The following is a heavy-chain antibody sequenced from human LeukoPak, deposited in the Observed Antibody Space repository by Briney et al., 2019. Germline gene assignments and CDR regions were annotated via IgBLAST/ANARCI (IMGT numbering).Heavy chain of an antibody. CDR3: ARQGLEGIAVAGPGDY. CDR2: IYYSGST. J-gene: IGHJ4*02. Sequence: SETLSLTCTVSGGSISSSSYYWGWIRQPPGKGLEWIGSIYYSGSTYYNPSLKSRVTISVDTSKNQFSLKLSSVTAADTAVYYCARQGLEGIAVAGPGDYWGQGTLVTVSS. V-gene: IGHV4-39*01. D-gene: IGHD6-19*01. CDR1: GGSISSSSYY.